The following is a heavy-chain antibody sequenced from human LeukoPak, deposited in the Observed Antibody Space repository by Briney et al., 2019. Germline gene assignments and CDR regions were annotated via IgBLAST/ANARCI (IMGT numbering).Heavy chain of an antibody. Sequence: GRSLRLSCAASGFTFSSYAMHWVRQAPGKGLEWVAVISYDGSNKYYADSVKGRFTISRDNSKNTLYLQMNSLRAEDTAVYYCARDFRDDYGGNFQYYFDYWGQGTLVTVSS. J-gene: IGHJ4*02. V-gene: IGHV3-30-3*01. CDR2: ISYDGSNK. CDR1: GFTFSSYA. CDR3: ARDFRDDYGGNFQYYFDY. D-gene: IGHD4-23*01.